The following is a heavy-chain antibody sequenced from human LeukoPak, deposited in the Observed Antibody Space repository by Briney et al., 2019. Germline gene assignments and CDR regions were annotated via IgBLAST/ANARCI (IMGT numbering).Heavy chain of an antibody. Sequence: PSETLSLTCTVSGGSISSSSYYWGWIRQPPGKGLEWIGSIYYSGSTYYNPSLKSRVTISVDTSKNQFSLKLSFVTAADTAVYYCARDRYLDYGDYIGWFDPWGQGILVTVSS. CDR1: GGSISSSSYY. D-gene: IGHD4-17*01. CDR2: IYYSGST. J-gene: IGHJ5*02. V-gene: IGHV4-39*07. CDR3: ARDRYLDYGDYIGWFDP.